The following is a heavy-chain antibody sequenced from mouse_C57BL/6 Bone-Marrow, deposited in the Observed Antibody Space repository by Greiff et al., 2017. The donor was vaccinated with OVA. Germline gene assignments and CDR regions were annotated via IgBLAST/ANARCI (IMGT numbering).Heavy chain of an antibody. J-gene: IGHJ1*03. V-gene: IGHV3-6*01. CDR2: ISYDGSN. Sequence: DVQLQESGPGLVKPSQSLSLTCSVTGYSITSGYYWNWIRQFPGNKLEWMGYISYDGSNNYNPSLKNRISITRDTSKNQFFLKLNSVTTEDTATYYCAREPITTVVTKDVWGTGTTVTVSS. D-gene: IGHD1-1*01. CDR3: AREPITTVVTKDV. CDR1: GYSITSGYY.